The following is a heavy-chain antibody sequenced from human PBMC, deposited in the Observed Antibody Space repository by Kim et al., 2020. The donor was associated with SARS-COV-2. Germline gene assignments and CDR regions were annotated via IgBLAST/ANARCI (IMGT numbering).Heavy chain of an antibody. CDR3: AKSWKAANSYYYGMDV. J-gene: IGHJ6*02. CDR2: ISGSGGST. D-gene: IGHD1-1*01. CDR1: GFTFSSYA. V-gene: IGHV3-23*01. Sequence: GGSLRLSCAASGFTFSSYAMSWVRQAPGKGLEWVSAISGSGGSTYYADSVKGRFTISRDNSKNTLYLQMNSLRAEDTAVYYCAKSWKAANSYYYGMDVWGQGTTVTVSS.